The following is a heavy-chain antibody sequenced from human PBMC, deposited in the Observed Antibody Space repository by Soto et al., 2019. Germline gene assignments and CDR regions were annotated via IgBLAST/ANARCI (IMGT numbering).Heavy chain of an antibody. V-gene: IGHV1-8*01. J-gene: IGHJ4*02. CDR2: MNPNSGNT. CDR1: GYTFTSYD. CDR3: ARGGVGEDGGRWDFDY. Sequence: QVQLVQSGAEVKKPGASVKVSCKASGYTFTSYDINWVRQATGQGLEWMGWMNPNSGNTGYAQKFQGRVTMTRNTSISTAYMELSSLRSEDTDEYYCARGGVGEDGGRWDFDYWGQGSLVTVSS. D-gene: IGHD2-15*01.